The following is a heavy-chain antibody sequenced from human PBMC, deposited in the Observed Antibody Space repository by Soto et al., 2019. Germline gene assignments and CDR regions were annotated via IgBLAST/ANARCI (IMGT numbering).Heavy chain of an antibody. J-gene: IGHJ5*02. CDR3: ARLHIVVVPAALVPWFDP. Sequence: QLQLQESGPGLVKPSETLSLTCTVSGGSISSSSYYWGWIRQPPGEGLEWIGSIYYSGSTYYNPSLKSRVTISVDTSKNQFSLKLSSVTAADTAVYYCARLHIVVVPAALVPWFDPWGQGTLVTVSS. D-gene: IGHD2-2*01. CDR1: GGSISSSSYY. V-gene: IGHV4-39*01. CDR2: IYYSGST.